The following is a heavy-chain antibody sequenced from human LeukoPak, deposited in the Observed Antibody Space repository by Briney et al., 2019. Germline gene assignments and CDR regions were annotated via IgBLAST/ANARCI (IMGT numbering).Heavy chain of an antibody. CDR3: AKDLTVTTLGYFQD. J-gene: IGHJ1*01. CDR2: ISYDGSNK. Sequence: GGSLRLSCSASGFTFSSYAMHWVRQAPGKGLEWVAVISYDGSNKYYADSVKGRFTISRDNTKNTLYLQMNSLGAEDTAVYYCAKDLTVTTLGYFQDWGQGALVTVSS. CDR1: GFTFSSYA. V-gene: IGHV3-30-3*01. D-gene: IGHD4-17*01.